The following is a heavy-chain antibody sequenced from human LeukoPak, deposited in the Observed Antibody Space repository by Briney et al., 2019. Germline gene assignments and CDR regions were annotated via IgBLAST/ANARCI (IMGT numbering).Heavy chain of an antibody. CDR3: AGRGVLRYAEYFQH. CDR2: IYYSGST. Sequence: SETLSLTCTVSGGSISSSSYYWGWIRQPPGKGLEWIGSIYYSGSTYYNPSLKSRVTISVDTSKNQFSLKLGSVTAADTAVYYCAGRGVLRYAEYFQHWGQGTLVTVSS. V-gene: IGHV4-39*07. CDR1: GGSISSSSYY. J-gene: IGHJ1*01. D-gene: IGHD2-8*02.